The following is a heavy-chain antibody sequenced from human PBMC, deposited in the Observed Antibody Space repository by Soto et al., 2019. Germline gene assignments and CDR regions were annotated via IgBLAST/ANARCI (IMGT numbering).Heavy chain of an antibody. Sequence: QVQLVQSGAEVKKPGASGKVSCRAPGYTFTSKGIGGVRQAPGQGLGGMGWISAYNGNTNYARKLQGRVTMTTDTSTSTADMELRSRRSDDTAVYYCARGNTAYAIPRGFDYWGQGTLVTVSS. CDR1: GYTFTSKG. CDR3: ARGNTAYAIPRGFDY. D-gene: IGHD5-18*01. CDR2: ISAYNGNT. J-gene: IGHJ4*02. V-gene: IGHV1-18*01.